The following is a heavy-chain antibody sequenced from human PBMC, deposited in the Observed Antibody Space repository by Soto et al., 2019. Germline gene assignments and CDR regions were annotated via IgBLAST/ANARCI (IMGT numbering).Heavy chain of an antibody. CDR3: ARSQGSSTSLEIYYYYYYGMDV. CDR1: GGTFSNYA. CDR2: IIPISGTA. V-gene: IGHV1-69*01. Sequence: QVQLVQSGAEVKKPGSSVKVSCKASGGTFSNYAISWLRQAPGQGLELMGGIIPISGTANYAQKFQGRVTITACASTSTAYMELSSLRSEDTAVYYCARSQGSSTSLEIYYYYYYGMDVWGQGTTVTVSS. D-gene: IGHD2-2*01. J-gene: IGHJ6*02.